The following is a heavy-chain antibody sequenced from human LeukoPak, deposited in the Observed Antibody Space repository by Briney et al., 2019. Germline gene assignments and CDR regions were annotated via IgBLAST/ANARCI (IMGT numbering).Heavy chain of an antibody. D-gene: IGHD5-18*01. CDR1: GGSISTYH. V-gene: IGHV4-59*01. Sequence: SETLSLTCSVSGGSISTYHWNWIRKPPGKGLEWIGYMQSSGISKYNPSLKSRVNIFVDTSKNQFVLNLRSATAADTAVYYCARDKRHSYGRYFDPWGQGMLVTVSS. CDR2: MQSSGIS. CDR3: ARDKRHSYGRYFDP. J-gene: IGHJ4*02.